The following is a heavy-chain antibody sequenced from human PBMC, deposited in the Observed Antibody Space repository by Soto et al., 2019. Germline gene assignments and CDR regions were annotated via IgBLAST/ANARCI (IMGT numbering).Heavy chain of an antibody. CDR1: GLTFSSYA. Sequence: GSLRLSCAASGLTFSSYAMSWVRQAPGKGLEWVSDISGSGGSTYYADSVKGRFTISRDNSKNTLYLQMNSLRAEDTAVYYCAKVQYDSSGYYSCFDYWGQGTLVTV. V-gene: IGHV3-23*01. CDR3: AKVQYDSSGYYSCFDY. J-gene: IGHJ4*02. D-gene: IGHD3-22*01. CDR2: ISGSGGST.